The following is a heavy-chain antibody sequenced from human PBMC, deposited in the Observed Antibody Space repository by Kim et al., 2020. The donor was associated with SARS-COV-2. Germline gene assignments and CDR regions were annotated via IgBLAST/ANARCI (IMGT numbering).Heavy chain of an antibody. CDR1: GYTLTELS. V-gene: IGHV1-24*01. D-gene: IGHD3-16*02. Sequence: ASVKVSCKVSGYTLTELSMHWVRQAPGKGLEWMGGFDTEDGETIYAQKFQGRVTMTEDTSTDTAYMELSSLRSEDTAVYYCATEPLRLGELSPFDYWGQGTLVTVSS. CDR3: ATEPLRLGELSPFDY. CDR2: FDTEDGET. J-gene: IGHJ4*02.